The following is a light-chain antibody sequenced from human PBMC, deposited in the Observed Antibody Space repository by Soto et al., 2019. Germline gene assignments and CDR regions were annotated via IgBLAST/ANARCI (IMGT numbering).Light chain of an antibody. V-gene: IGKV3D-15*01. Sequence: EIVLTPSPATLSASPGERATLSCRASQTVGVRLAWYQHKPGQAPRLLIYEASNRAAGVPGRFSGSGSGTEFTLTISSLQTDDLATYYCQQYNSYQRTFGQGTKGDIK. CDR3: QQYNSYQRT. CDR2: EAS. J-gene: IGKJ1*01. CDR1: QTVGVR.